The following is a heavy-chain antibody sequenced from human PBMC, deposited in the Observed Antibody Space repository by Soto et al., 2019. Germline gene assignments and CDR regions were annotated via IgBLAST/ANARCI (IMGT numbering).Heavy chain of an antibody. CDR1: GYTFTSYA. Sequence: QVQLVQSGAEVKKPGASVKVSCKASGYTFTSYAMHWVRQAPGQRLEWMGWINAGNGNTKYSQKFPGRVTITRDTSASTAYMELSSLRSEDRVVYYCARSSGYSYVDNWCQGTLVTVSS. CDR3: ARSSGYSYVDN. CDR2: INAGNGNT. D-gene: IGHD3-22*01. J-gene: IGHJ4*02. V-gene: IGHV1-3*01.